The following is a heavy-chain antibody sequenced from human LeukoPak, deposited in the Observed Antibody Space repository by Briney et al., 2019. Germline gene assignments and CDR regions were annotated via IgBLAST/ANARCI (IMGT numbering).Heavy chain of an antibody. J-gene: IGHJ6*04. CDR1: GFTFSYYS. D-gene: IGHD3-10*02. V-gene: IGHV3-21*01. CDR3: AELGITMIGGV. CDR2: ISRTSTYI. Sequence: GGSLRLSCAASGFTFSYYSMNWVRQAPGKGLEWVSSISRTSTYIYYTDSVKGRFTNSRDNAKNSLYLQMNSLRAEDTAVYYCAELGITMIGGVWGKGTTVTISS.